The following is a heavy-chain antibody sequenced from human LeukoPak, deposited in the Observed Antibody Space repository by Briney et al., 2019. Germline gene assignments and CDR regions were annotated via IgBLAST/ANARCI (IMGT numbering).Heavy chain of an antibody. CDR3: AREHTPFGSGCTAAY. D-gene: IGHD6-19*01. CDR1: GSTFDDHG. Sequence: PGGSLRLSCAAPGSTFDDHGMSWVRQVPGKGLEWVAGINWNGGSTGYADSVKGRFTISRDNAKNSLYLQMNSLRAEDTAVYYCAREHTPFGSGCTAAYWGQGTLVTVSS. J-gene: IGHJ4*02. CDR2: INWNGGST. V-gene: IGHV3-20*04.